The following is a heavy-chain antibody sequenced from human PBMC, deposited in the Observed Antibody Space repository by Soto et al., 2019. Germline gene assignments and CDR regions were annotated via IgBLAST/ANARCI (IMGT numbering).Heavy chain of an antibody. CDR2: ITPIFSTT. CDR3: ATGPLYAPGVANY. D-gene: IGHD2-2*01. J-gene: IGHJ4*02. Sequence: ASVKVSCKASGGTFSSDVINWVRQAPGQGLEWMGGITPIFSTTKYAQKFQGRVTVTTDESASTVYLELSSLRSEDTAVYYCATGPLYAPGVANYWGQGALVTVSS. V-gene: IGHV1-69*05. CDR1: GGTFSSDV.